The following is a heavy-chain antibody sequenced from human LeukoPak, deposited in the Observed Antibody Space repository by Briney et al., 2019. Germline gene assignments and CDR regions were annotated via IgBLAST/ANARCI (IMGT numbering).Heavy chain of an antibody. CDR2: IYYSGNT. J-gene: IGHJ6*03. V-gene: IGHV4-59*13. CDR3: ARGKAAAGYYYYYMDV. D-gene: IGHD6-13*01. CDR1: GRSISSYY. Sequence: SETLSLTCSVSGRSISSYYWSWIRQPPGKGLEGIGYIYYSGNTNYNPSLKSRVTISVDTSKNQFSLKLSSVTAADTAVYYCARGKAAAGYYYYYMDVWGKGTTVTISS.